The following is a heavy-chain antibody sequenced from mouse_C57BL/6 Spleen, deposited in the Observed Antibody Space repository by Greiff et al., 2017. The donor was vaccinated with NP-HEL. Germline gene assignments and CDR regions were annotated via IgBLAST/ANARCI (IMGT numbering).Heavy chain of an antibody. CDR1: GFSLTSYA. CDR2: IWTGGGT. D-gene: IGHD2-3*01. J-gene: IGHJ4*01. CDR3: ARNIYDGYYLGAMDY. V-gene: IGHV2-9-1*01. Sequence: QVQLKQSGPGLVAPSQSLSITCTVSGFSLTSYAISWVRQPPGKGLEWLGVIWTGGGTNYNSALKSRLSISKDNSKSQVFLKMNSLQTDDTARYYCARNIYDGYYLGAMDYWGQGTSVTVSS.